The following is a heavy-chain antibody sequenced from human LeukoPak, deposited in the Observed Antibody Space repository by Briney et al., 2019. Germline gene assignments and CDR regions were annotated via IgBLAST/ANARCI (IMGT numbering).Heavy chain of an antibody. CDR2: INHSGST. D-gene: IGHD3-22*01. CDR3: TRLGFDSSGIGAYAFDI. J-gene: IGHJ3*02. CDR1: GFTFSSYW. V-gene: IGHV4-34*01. Sequence: GSLRLSCAASGFTFSSYWMSWIRLPPGKGLEWIGEINHSGSTNYNPSLKSRVTISVDTSKNQFSLRLSSVTAADTAVYYCTRLGFDSSGIGAYAFDIWGQGTMVTVSS.